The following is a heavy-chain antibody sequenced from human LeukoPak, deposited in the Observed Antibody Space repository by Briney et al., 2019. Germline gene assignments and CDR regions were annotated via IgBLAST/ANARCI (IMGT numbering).Heavy chain of an antibody. CDR2: INHSGST. D-gene: IGHD3-22*01. V-gene: IGHV4-34*01. Sequence: PSETLSLTCAVYSGSSSGYYWSWIRQPPGKGLEWIGEINHSGSTNYNPSLKSRVTISVDTSKNQFSLKLSSVTAADTAVYYCARGLVSTMIVVVINNWFDPWGQGTLVTVSS. J-gene: IGHJ5*02. CDR3: ARGLVSTMIVVVINNWFDP. CDR1: SGSSSGYY.